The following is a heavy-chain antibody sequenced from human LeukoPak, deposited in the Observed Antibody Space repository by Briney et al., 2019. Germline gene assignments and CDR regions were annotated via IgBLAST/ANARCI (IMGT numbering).Heavy chain of an antibody. V-gene: IGHV3-43D*03. CDR1: GFTFDDYG. J-gene: IGHJ4*02. CDR3: AKDNDGGFDY. CDR2: ISWDGGSA. D-gene: IGHD3-10*01. Sequence: GGTLRLSCAASGFTFDDYGMSWVRQAPGKGLEWVSLISWDGGSAYYADSVKGRFTIPRDNSKNSLYLQMNSLRAEDTALYYCAKDNDGGFDYWGQGTLVTVSS.